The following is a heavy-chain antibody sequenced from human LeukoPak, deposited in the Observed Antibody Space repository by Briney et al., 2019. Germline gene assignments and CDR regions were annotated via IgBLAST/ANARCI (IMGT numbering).Heavy chain of an antibody. V-gene: IGHV1-2*02. CDR2: INPNSGGT. J-gene: IGHJ5*02. D-gene: IGHD2-8*01. CDR3: ARDKGYCTNGVCLGSNWFDP. Sequence: ASVKVSCKASGCTFTGYYMHWVRQAPGQGLEWMGWINPNSGGTNYAQKFQGRVTMTRDTSISTAYMELSRLRSDDTAVYYCARDKGYCTNGVCLGSNWFDPWGQGTLVTVSS. CDR1: GCTFTGYY.